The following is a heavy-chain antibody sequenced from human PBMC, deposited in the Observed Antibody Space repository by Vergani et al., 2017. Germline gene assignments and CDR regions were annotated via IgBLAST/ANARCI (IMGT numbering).Heavy chain of an antibody. CDR1: GGSFSGYY. J-gene: IGHJ3*02. CDR3: ARGLRYYYSSGYLDAFDI. Sequence: QVQLQQWGAGLLKPSETLSLTCAVYGGSFSGYYWSWIRQPPGKGLEWIGEINHSGSTNYNPSLRSRVTISVDTSKNQFSLKLSSVTAADTAVYYGARGLRYYYSSGYLDAFDIWGQGTMVTVSS. CDR2: INHSGST. D-gene: IGHD3-22*01. V-gene: IGHV4-34*01.